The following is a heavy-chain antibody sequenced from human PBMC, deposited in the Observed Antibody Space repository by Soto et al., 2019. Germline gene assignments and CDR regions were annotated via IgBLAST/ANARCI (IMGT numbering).Heavy chain of an antibody. V-gene: IGHV1-69*13. Sequence: GASVKVSCKASGGTFSSYAISWVRQAPGQGLEWMGGIIPIFGTANYAQKFQGRVTITADESTSTAYMELSSLRSEDTAVYYCARTNSSSWSYYYYYGMDVWGRGTTVTVSS. CDR3: ARTNSSSWSYYYYYGMDV. J-gene: IGHJ6*02. D-gene: IGHD6-13*01. CDR1: GGTFSSYA. CDR2: IIPIFGTA.